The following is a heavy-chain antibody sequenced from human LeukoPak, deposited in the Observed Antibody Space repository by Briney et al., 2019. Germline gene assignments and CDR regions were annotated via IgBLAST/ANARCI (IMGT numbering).Heavy chain of an antibody. J-gene: IGHJ5*02. D-gene: IGHD3-10*01. CDR1: GYTFTSYG. CDR3: ARELVTMVRGVIITRWLDP. V-gene: IGHV1-18*04. CDR2: ISAYNGNT. Sequence: GASVKVSCKASGYTFTSYGISWVRQAPGQGLEWMGWISAYNGNTNYAQKLQGRVTMTTDTSTSTAYMELRSLRSDDTAVYYCARELVTMVRGVIITRWLDPWGQGTLVTVSS.